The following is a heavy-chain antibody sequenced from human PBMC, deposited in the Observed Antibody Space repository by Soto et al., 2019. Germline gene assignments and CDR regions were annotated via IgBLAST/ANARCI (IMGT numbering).Heavy chain of an antibody. CDR2: IYYSGST. V-gene: IGHV4-31*03. J-gene: IGHJ5*02. CDR3: ARERISLFDP. Sequence: SETLSLTCTVSGGSISSGGYYWSWIRQHPGKGLEWIGYIYYSGSTYYNPSLKSRVTISVDTSKNQFSLKLSSVTAADTAVYYCARERISLFDPWGQGTLVTVSS. CDR1: GGSISSGGYY. D-gene: IGHD2-15*01.